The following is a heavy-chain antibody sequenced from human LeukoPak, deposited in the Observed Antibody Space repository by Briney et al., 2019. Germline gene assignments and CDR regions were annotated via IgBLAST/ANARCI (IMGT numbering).Heavy chain of an antibody. CDR3: ARGVEVITPGYFDY. Sequence: SETLSLTCTVSGGSISSGGYYWSWIRQPPEKGLEWIGYIYHSGSTYYNPSLKSRVTISVDRSKNQFSLKLSSVTAADTAVYYCARGVEVITPGYFDYWGQGTLVTVSS. CDR2: IYHSGST. CDR1: GGSISSGGYY. D-gene: IGHD4-23*01. V-gene: IGHV4-30-2*01. J-gene: IGHJ4*02.